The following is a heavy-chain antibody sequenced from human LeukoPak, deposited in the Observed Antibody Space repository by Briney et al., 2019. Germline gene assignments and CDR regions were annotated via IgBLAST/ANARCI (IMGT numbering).Heavy chain of an antibody. CDR2: ISETGPST. J-gene: IGHJ4*02. CDR3: AKAYTGLLWFGESSPTFDY. D-gene: IGHD3-10*01. CDR1: GFTFSTFA. V-gene: IGHV3-23*01. Sequence: GGSLRLSCVASGFTFSTFAMNWVRQAPGKGLEWVSTISETGPSTYYADSVKGQFTISRDNSKNTLYLQMNSLRAEDTAVYYCAKAYTGLLWFGESSPTFDYWGQGTLVTVSS.